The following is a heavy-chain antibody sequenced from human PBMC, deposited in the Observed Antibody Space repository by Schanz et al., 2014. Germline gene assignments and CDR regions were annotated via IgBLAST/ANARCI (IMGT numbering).Heavy chain of an antibody. CDR1: GFTLSSYG. J-gene: IGHJ4*02. Sequence: QVQLVESGGGVVQPGRSLRLSCSASGFTLSSYGMHWVRQAPGKGLEWLAVISYDGNNEDYADSVKGRFSISRDNSKDTLYLQMSGLTPEDTAVYYCARGPIPIQGVPMDFWGQGTLVTVSS. D-gene: IGHD3-10*01. V-gene: IGHV3-33*05. CDR2: ISYDGNNE. CDR3: ARGPIPIQGVPMDF.